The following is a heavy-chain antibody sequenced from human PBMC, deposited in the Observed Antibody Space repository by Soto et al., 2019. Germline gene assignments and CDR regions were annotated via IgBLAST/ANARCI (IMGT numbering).Heavy chain of an antibody. D-gene: IGHD3-9*01. Sequence: ASVKVSCKASGYTFTSYGISWVRQAPGQGLEWMGWISAYNGNTNYAQNLQGRVTMTTDTSTNTAYMELRSLRSDDTAVYYCARERRRPYYDILTGYYPFDYWGQGTLVTVSS. CDR1: GYTFTSYG. CDR2: ISAYNGNT. CDR3: ARERRRPYYDILTGYYPFDY. V-gene: IGHV1-18*04. J-gene: IGHJ4*02.